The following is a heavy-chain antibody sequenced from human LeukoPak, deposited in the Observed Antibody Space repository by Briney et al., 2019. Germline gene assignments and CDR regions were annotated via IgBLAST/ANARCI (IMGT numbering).Heavy chain of an antibody. Sequence: GESLKISCKGSGYSFTTYWIGWVRQMPGKGLEWMGIIYPVDSDTKYNPSFQDQVTISADKSISTAYLQWSSLKASDTAMYYCARLPYKWNLHDYFYYMDVWGKGTTVTVSS. D-gene: IGHD1-20*01. CDR2: IYPVDSDT. V-gene: IGHV5-51*01. J-gene: IGHJ6*03. CDR3: ARLPYKWNLHDYFYYMDV. CDR1: GYSFTTYW.